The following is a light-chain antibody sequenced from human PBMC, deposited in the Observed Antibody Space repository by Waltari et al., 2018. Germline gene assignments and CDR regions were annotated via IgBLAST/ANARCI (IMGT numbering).Light chain of an antibody. V-gene: IGLV2-11*01. CDR3: CSYTRSNTLI. CDR1: SSDVGGHNY. CDR2: DVN. Sequence: QSALTQPRSVSGSPGESVTISCTGTSSDVGGHNYVSWYQQHPDKAPKFMIYDVNKRPSGVPDLFSGSKSGNTASLTISGLQAEDEAYYFCCSYTRSNTLIFGGGTKLTVL. J-gene: IGLJ2*01.